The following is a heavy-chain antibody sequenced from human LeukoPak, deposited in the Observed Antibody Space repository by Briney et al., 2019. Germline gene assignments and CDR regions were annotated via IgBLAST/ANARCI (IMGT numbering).Heavy chain of an antibody. CDR3: ARDRSSYILDY. V-gene: IGHV3-7*01. CDR1: GFTLSSYG. CDR2: IKQDGTEK. Sequence: SGGSLRLSCATSGFTLSSYGMSWVRQAPGKGLQWVDNIKQDGTEKYYVDSVKGRFTISRDNAKNSLYLQMNSLRAEDTAVYYCARDRSSYILDYWGQGTLVTVSS. D-gene: IGHD1-26*01. J-gene: IGHJ4*02.